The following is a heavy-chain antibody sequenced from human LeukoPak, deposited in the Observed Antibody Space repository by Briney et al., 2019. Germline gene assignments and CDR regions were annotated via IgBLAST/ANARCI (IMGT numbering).Heavy chain of an antibody. D-gene: IGHD3-3*01. Sequence: GGSLRLSCAASGFTFSSYSMNWVRQAPGKGLEWVSYISSSSSTIYYADSVKGRFTISRDNSKNTLYLQMNSLRAEDTAVYYCAKGTTRRITIFGVVRGGPNFDYWGQGTLVTVSS. CDR3: AKGTTRRITIFGVVRGGPNFDY. J-gene: IGHJ4*02. CDR1: GFTFSSYS. CDR2: ISSSSSTI. V-gene: IGHV3-48*01.